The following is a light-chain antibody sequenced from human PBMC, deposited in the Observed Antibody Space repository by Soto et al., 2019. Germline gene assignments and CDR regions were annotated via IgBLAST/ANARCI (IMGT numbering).Light chain of an antibody. Sequence: DIVMTQSPDSLAVSLGERATINCKSSQSVLYSSNNKNYLAWYQQKPGQPPKLLIYWASNRESGVPDRFSGSGSGTDFTLTISSLQAEDVAVYYFQQYYNTLPWTFGQGTKVEIK. J-gene: IGKJ1*01. V-gene: IGKV4-1*01. CDR2: WAS. CDR1: QSVLYSSNNKNY. CDR3: QQYYNTLPWT.